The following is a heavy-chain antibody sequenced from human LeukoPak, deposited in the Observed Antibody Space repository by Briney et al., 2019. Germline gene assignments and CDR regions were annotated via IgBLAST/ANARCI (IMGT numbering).Heavy chain of an antibody. CDR3: ASFLGFNWFDP. D-gene: IGHD2/OR15-2a*01. V-gene: IGHV4-59*01. Sequence: SETLSLTCTVSGGSISSYYWSWIRQPPGKGLEWIGYIYYSGSTNYNPSLKSRVTISVDTSKNQFSLKLSSVTAADTAAYYCASFLGFNWFDPWGQGTLVTVSS. J-gene: IGHJ5*02. CDR2: IYYSGST. CDR1: GGSISSYY.